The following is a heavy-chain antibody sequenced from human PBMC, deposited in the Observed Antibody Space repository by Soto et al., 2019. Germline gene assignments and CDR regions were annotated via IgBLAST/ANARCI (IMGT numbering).Heavy chain of an antibody. D-gene: IGHD6-13*01. Sequence: QVQLQESGPGLVKPSQTLSLTCTVSGGSISSGGYYWSWIRQHPGKGLEWIGYIYYSGSNYYNPSLKSRVTISVDTSKNQFSLKLSSVTAADTAVYYCARVYVDPTPSSPRPFDYWGQGTLVTVSS. CDR3: ARVYVDPTPSSPRPFDY. J-gene: IGHJ4*02. CDR2: IYYSGSN. CDR1: GGSISSGGYY. V-gene: IGHV4-31*03.